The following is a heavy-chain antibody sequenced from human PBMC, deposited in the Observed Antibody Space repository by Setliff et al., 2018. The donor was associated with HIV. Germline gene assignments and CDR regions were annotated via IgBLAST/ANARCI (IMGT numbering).Heavy chain of an antibody. J-gene: IGHJ4*02. D-gene: IGHD2-8*01. V-gene: IGHV3-74*01. CDR1: GFTFSNYW. Sequence: GGSLRLSCAASGFTFSNYWMHWVRQAPGKGLVWVSLINSDGSTTNYADSVKGRFTISRDNAKNSLYLQMNSLRAEDTAVYYCARDKGPNLLDYWGQGTLVTVSS. CDR2: INSDGSTT. CDR3: ARDKGPNLLDY.